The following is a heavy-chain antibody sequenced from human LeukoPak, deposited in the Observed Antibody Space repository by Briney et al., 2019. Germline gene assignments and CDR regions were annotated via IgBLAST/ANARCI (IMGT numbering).Heavy chain of an antibody. CDR3: ASTVTTYGRVDY. D-gene: IGHD4-17*01. CDR1: GFTVSSNY. CDR2: IYSGGST. V-gene: IGHV3-53*01. Sequence: GGSLRLSCAASGFTVSSNYMSWVRQAPGKGLEWVSVIYSGGSTYYADSVKGRFTISRDNSKNTLYLQMNSLRAEDTAVYYCASTVTTYGRVDYWGQGTLVTVSS. J-gene: IGHJ4*02.